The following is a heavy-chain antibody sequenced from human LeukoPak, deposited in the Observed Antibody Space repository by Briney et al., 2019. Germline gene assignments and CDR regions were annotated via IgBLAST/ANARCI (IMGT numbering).Heavy chain of an antibody. V-gene: IGHV5-51*01. CDR1: GYRFSSSW. Sequence: GESLKISCKGSGYRFSSSWIGWVRQMPGKGLEWMGIIYPGDFDTRYSPSFQGQVTISVDKSISTAYLQWSSLKASDTAMYYCARLDNWGSKDYHYAMDVWGQGTTVTVSS. CDR2: IYPGDFDT. CDR3: ARLDNWGSKDYHYAMDV. D-gene: IGHD7-27*01. J-gene: IGHJ6*02.